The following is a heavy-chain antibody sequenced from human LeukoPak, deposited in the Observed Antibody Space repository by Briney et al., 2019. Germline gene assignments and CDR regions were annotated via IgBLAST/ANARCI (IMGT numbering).Heavy chain of an antibody. CDR1: GFTFSNYG. V-gene: IGHV3-23*01. D-gene: IGHD4-17*01. CDR3: GRDPNGDYIGAFDF. Sequence: GGSLRLSCAASGFTFSNYGMTWVRLAPGKGLEWVSSIRGSGGGTSYADSVKGRFTMYRDNSRDTLYLQMNNLRAEDTAVYYCGRDPNGDYIGAFDFWGQGTLVTVSS. J-gene: IGHJ3*01. CDR2: IRGSGGGT.